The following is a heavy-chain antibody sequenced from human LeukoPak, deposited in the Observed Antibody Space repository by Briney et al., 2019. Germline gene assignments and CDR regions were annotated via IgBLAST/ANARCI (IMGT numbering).Heavy chain of an antibody. D-gene: IGHD3-3*02. V-gene: IGHV3-23*01. J-gene: IGHJ4*02. CDR2: ISGSGGST. Sequence: TGGSLRLSCAASGFTFSSYAMSWVRQAPGKGLEWVSAISGSGGSTYYADSVKGRFTISRDNSKNTLYLQMNSLRAEDTAVYYCAKDQALPNYFDYWGQGTLVTVSS. CDR3: AKDQALPNYFDY. CDR1: GFTFSSYA.